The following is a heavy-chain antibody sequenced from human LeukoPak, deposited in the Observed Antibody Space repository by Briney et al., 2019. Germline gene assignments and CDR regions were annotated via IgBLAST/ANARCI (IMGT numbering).Heavy chain of an antibody. V-gene: IGHV3-53*04. D-gene: IGHD3-22*01. J-gene: IGHJ4*02. CDR2: IHRGGST. Sequence: GGSLRLSCAASGFTVSSNYMFWVRQAPGKGLEWGSVIHRGGSTYYEDSVKGRFTISRQNSKNTLYLQMNSLRAEDTAVYYCARATHYYYDSSGYLNGGYYFDYWGQGTLVTVSS. CDR1: GFTVSSNY. CDR3: ARATHYYYDSSGYLNGGYYFDY.